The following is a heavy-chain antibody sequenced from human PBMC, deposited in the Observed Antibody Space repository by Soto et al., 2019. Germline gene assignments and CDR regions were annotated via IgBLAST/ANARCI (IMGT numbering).Heavy chain of an antibody. V-gene: IGHV4-39*01. CDR3: ARRGYYAISAFDI. CDR2: IYYSGST. Sequence: SETLSLTCTVSGDSISSSSYYWGWIRQPPGKGLEWIGSIYYSGSTYYNPSLKSRVTISVDTSKNQFSLKLSSLTAADTAVYYCARRGYYAISAFDIWGQGTMVTVS. CDR1: GDSISSSSYY. J-gene: IGHJ3*02. D-gene: IGHD2-8*01.